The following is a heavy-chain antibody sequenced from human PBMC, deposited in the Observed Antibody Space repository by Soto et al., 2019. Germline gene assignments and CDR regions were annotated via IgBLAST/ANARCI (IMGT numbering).Heavy chain of an antibody. Sequence: SVKVSCKASGYTFTSYGISWVRQAPGQGLEWMGGIIPIFGTAKYAQKFQGRVTITADESTSTAYMELSSLRSEDTDVYYCARGGGDYYYYYYGMDVWGQGTTVTVSS. CDR1: GYTFTSYG. CDR2: IIPIFGTA. V-gene: IGHV1-69*13. J-gene: IGHJ6*02. CDR3: ARGGGDYYYYYYGMDV. D-gene: IGHD4-17*01.